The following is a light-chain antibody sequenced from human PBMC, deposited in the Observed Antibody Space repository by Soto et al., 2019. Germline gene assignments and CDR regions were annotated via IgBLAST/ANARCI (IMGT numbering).Light chain of an antibody. CDR2: GAS. CDR1: QSVSSSY. CDR3: QQYGNSPPNT. V-gene: IGKV3-20*01. Sequence: EIVLTQSPGTLSLSPGERATLSCRASQSVSSSYLAWYQQKPGQAPRLLIYGASSRATGIPDRFSGSGSWTEFTLTISRLEPEDFAVYFCQQYGNSPPNTFGQGTKVEIK. J-gene: IGKJ2*01.